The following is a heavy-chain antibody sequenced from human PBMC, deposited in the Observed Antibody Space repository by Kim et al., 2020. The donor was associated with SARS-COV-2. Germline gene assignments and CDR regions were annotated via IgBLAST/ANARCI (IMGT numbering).Heavy chain of an antibody. J-gene: IGHJ4*02. CDR2: IYYSGST. D-gene: IGHD6-13*01. Sequence: SETLSLTCTVSGGSVSSGSYYWSWIRQPPGKGLEWIGYIYYSGSTNYNPSLKSRVTISVDTSKNQFSLKLSSVTAADTAVYYCAMGYSSSWFDYWGQGTLVTVSS. CDR3: AMGYSSSWFDY. CDR1: GGSVSSGSYY. V-gene: IGHV4-61*01.